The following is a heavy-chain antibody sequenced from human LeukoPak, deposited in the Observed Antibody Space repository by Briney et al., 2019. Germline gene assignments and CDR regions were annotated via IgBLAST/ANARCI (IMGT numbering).Heavy chain of an antibody. D-gene: IGHD3-22*01. V-gene: IGHV4-39*01. J-gene: IGHJ1*01. CDR3: ARVSGYYYVYFQH. Sequence: SETLSLTCTVSGGSIIRSSYYWGWIRQPPGKGLEWIGSIYYSGSTYYNPSLKGRVTISVDTSKNQFSLKLSSVTAADTAVYYCARVSGYYYVYFQHWGQGTLVTVSS. CDR1: GGSIIRSSYY. CDR2: IYYSGST.